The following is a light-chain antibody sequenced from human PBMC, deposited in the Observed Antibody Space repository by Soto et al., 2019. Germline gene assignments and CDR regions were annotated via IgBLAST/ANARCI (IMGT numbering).Light chain of an antibody. Sequence: DVQMTQSPSSLSASVGDSLTLTCRASQTVTSYLNWYQQKPGKAPKLLIYAAPTLQSGVPSRFSGSGSGTDFTLTISRLEHEDFAVYYCQQYGSSPRLTFGGGTKVDIK. V-gene: IGKV1-39*01. CDR1: QTVTSY. CDR2: AAP. CDR3: QQYGSSPRLT. J-gene: IGKJ4*01.